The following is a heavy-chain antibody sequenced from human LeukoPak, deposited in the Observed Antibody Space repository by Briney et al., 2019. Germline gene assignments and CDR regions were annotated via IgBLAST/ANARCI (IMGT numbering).Heavy chain of an antibody. J-gene: IGHJ4*02. CDR3: AREVFFQFDN. CDR2: IAANGNDK. CDR1: GFTFRKYW. Sequence: GGSLRLSCAASGFTFRKYWMAWVRQAPGRGLEWVATIAANGNDKDYEDALQGRFTISRDNTRNSLSLRIDSLRTEDTAQYYCAREVFFQFDNWGQGALVTVSS. V-gene: IGHV3-7*03.